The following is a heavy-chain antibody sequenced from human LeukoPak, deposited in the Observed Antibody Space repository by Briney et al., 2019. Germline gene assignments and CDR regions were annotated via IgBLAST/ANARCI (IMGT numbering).Heavy chain of an antibody. D-gene: IGHD5-24*01. CDR1: GFTFSSYG. V-gene: IGHV3-33*06. CDR3: AKDRRDAYTGDAFDT. CDR2: IWYDGSNK. Sequence: GGSLRLSCAASGFTFSSYGMHWVRQAPGKGLEWVAVIWYDGSNKYYADSVKGRFTIPRDNSKNTLYLQMNSLRAEDTAVYYCAKDRRDAYTGDAFDTWGQGTMVTVSS. J-gene: IGHJ3*02.